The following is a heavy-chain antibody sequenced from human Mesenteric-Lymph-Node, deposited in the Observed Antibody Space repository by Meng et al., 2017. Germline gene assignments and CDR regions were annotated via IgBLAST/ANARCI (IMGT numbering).Heavy chain of an antibody. V-gene: IGHV4-31*03. Sequence: LQAGGPGLVKPSHTLSLTCTVSVGPVSSGGYYWTCIRQHPGKGLEWSGHIYNSGSTYYNPSLKSRITISVDTSKNQFSLKLSSVTAADTAVYYCATHNDDYSLDYWGQGTLVTVSS. D-gene: IGHD4-11*01. J-gene: IGHJ4*02. CDR1: VGPVSSGGYY. CDR3: ATHNDDYSLDY. CDR2: IYNSGST.